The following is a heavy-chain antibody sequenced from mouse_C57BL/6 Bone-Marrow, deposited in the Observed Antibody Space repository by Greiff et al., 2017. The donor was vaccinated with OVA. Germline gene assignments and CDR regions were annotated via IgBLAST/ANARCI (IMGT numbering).Heavy chain of an antibody. CDR2: ISNLAYSI. CDR3: ATYYSNSYWYFDV. V-gene: IGHV5-15*01. J-gene: IGHJ1*03. Sequence: EVKVVESGGGLVQPGGSLKLSCAASGFTFSDYGMAWVRQAPRKGPEWVAFISNLAYSIYYADTVTGRFTISRENAKNTLYLEMSSLRSEDTAVYYCATYYSNSYWYFDVWGTGTTVTVSS. D-gene: IGHD2-5*01. CDR1: GFTFSDYG.